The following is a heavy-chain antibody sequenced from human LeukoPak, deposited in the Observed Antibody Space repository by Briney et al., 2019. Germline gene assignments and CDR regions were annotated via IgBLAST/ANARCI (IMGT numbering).Heavy chain of an antibody. D-gene: IGHD2-2*01. CDR2: ISSSSSYI. Sequence: GRSLRLSCAASGFTFSSYGMHWVRQAPGKGLEWVSSISSSSSYIYYADSVKGRFTISRDNAKNSLYLQMNSLRAEDTAVYYCGRGVPAALHYDYWGQGTLVTVSS. J-gene: IGHJ4*02. CDR3: GRGVPAALHYDY. CDR1: GFTFSSYG. V-gene: IGHV3-21*01.